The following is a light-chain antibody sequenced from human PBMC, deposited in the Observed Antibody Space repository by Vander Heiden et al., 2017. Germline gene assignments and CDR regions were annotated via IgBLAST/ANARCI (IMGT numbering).Light chain of an antibody. V-gene: IGLV3-19*01. CDR1: SLRSYY. CDR3: TSRDRSANWV. Sequence: SSELTQDPAVSVALGQTVRITCQGDSLRSYYATWYQQKPGQAPVLVIYVQNNRPSGIPDRFAASISGTTAFSTTTGAQAEDDAYYYCTSRDRSANWVFGGGTKMNVL. CDR2: VQN. J-gene: IGLJ3*02.